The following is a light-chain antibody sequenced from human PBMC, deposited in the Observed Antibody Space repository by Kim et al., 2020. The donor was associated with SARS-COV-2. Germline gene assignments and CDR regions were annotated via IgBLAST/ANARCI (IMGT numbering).Light chain of an antibody. V-gene: IGLV10-54*01. J-gene: IGLJ3*02. Sequence: QTPALACTGHRDNVGNQGAAWLEQHQGHAPKRLAYRNNNRPSGISERLSASRSGNAASLAITGLQPEDETDYYCSAWDRSRSSWGFGGGTQLTVL. CDR1: RDNVGNQG. CDR3: SAWDRSRSSWG. CDR2: RNN.